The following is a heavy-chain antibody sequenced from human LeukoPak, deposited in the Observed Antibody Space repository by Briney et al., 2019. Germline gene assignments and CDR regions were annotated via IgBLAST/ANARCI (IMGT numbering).Heavy chain of an antibody. D-gene: IGHD1-26*01. Sequence: ASVKVSCKASGYTFTSYGISWVRQASGQGLEWMGWISAYNGNTNYAQKFQGRVTITADKSTSTAYMELRSLRSEDTAVYYCARRLGVSSSLDYWGQGTLVTVSS. CDR1: GYTFTSYG. CDR2: ISAYNGNT. CDR3: ARRLGVSSSLDY. J-gene: IGHJ4*02. V-gene: IGHV1-18*01.